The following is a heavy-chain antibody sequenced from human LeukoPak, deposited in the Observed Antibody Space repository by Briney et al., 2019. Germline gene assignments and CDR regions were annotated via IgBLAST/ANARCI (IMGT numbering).Heavy chain of an antibody. Sequence: SETLSLTCTVSGDSISNYYWSWIRQPAGKRLEWIGRIYSSGSTNYNPSLRSRVTMSVDTSKNQFSLKVNSVTAADTAVYYCARDPSSSWTAAFDIWGQGTTVTVSS. CDR3: ARDPSSSWTAAFDI. D-gene: IGHD6-13*01. V-gene: IGHV4-4*07. J-gene: IGHJ3*02. CDR1: GDSISNYY. CDR2: IYSSGST.